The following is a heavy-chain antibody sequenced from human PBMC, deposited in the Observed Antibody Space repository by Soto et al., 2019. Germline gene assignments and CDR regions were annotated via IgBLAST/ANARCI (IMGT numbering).Heavy chain of an antibody. Sequence: ASVKVSCKASGYTFTSYDIDWVRQATGQGLGWMGWMNPNSGNTGYAQKFQGRVTMTRNTSISTAYMELSSLRSEDTAVYYCARALWFGELLSYYYYYYMDVWGKGTTVTVSS. CDR1: GYTFTSYD. D-gene: IGHD3-10*01. CDR2: MNPNSGNT. V-gene: IGHV1-8*01. J-gene: IGHJ6*03. CDR3: ARALWFGELLSYYYYYYMDV.